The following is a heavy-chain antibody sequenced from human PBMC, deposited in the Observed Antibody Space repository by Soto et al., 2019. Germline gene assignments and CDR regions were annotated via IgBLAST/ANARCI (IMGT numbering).Heavy chain of an antibody. V-gene: IGHV3-15*07. CDR3: AKDPQQLIVYFDY. J-gene: IGHJ4*02. Sequence: GGSLRLSCAASGFTFNTAWMNWVRQTPGKGLEWVGRIKSKINGGTIDYAAPVKGRFTISRDDSKNTLYLEMNSLNTEDTAVYYCAKDPQQLIVYFDYWGQGTQVTVSS. CDR2: IKSKINGGTI. D-gene: IGHD6-13*01. CDR1: GFTFNTAW.